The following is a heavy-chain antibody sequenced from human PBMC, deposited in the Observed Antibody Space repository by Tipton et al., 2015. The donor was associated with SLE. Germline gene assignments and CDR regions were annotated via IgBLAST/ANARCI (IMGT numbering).Heavy chain of an antibody. Sequence: TLSLTCAVYGGSFSGYYWSWIRQPPGKGLEWIGSIYYSGSTYYNPSLKSRVTISVDTSKNQFSLKLSSVTAADTAVYYCASTPEKGAAVAIWFDPWGQGTLVTVSS. CDR1: GGSFSGYY. CDR2: IYYSGST. J-gene: IGHJ5*02. CDR3: ASTPEKGAAVAIWFDP. V-gene: IGHV4-34*01. D-gene: IGHD6-13*01.